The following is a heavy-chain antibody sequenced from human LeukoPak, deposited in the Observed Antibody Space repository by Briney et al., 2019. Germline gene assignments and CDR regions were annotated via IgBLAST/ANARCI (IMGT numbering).Heavy chain of an antibody. CDR3: AREEIRCSSTSCYC. Sequence: SVKVSCKASGGTFTSYAISWVGQAPGQGREWMGGIIPIFGTANYAQKFQGRVTITEDESTSTAYMELSSLRSEDTAVYYCAREEIRCSSTSCYCWGQGTLVTVSS. CDR1: GGTFTSYA. D-gene: IGHD2-2*01. V-gene: IGHV1-69*01. CDR2: IIPIFGTA. J-gene: IGHJ4*02.